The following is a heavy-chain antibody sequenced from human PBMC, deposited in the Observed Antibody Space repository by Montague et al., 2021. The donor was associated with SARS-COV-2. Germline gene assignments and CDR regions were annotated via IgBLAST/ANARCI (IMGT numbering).Heavy chain of an antibody. CDR1: GGSIITGSNFY. J-gene: IGHJ5*02. D-gene: IGHD3-22*01. CDR2: IHSSGGT. Sequence: TLSLTCAVSGGSIITGSNFYCGWIRQSAGKGLEWIGRIHSSGGTNYNPSLKSRLTMSVDSSANQFSLKLTSVTAADTAVYYCARDYYDSTGLNWFDPWGQGTLVTVSS. CDR3: ARDYYDSTGLNWFDP. V-gene: IGHV4-61*02.